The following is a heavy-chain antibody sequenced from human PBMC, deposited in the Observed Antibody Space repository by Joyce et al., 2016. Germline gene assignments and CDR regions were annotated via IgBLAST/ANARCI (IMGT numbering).Heavy chain of an antibody. CDR1: GYTFTSFG. J-gene: IGHJ5*02. CDR2: ISTSNGNT. CDR3: ATGDTGSYGP. D-gene: IGHD1-1*01. V-gene: IGHV1-18*01. Sequence: HLVQSGPEVKRPGASVKVSCKTSGYTFTSFGITWVRQAPGQGLEWMGCISTSNGNTKYAQKLQGRITMTTDISTSTVYMELRSLKSDDTAVYYCATGDTGSYGPWGQGTLVTVSS.